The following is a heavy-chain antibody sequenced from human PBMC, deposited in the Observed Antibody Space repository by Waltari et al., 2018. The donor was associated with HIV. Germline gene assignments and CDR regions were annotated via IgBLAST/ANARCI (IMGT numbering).Heavy chain of an antibody. J-gene: IGHJ5*02. CDR2: IGNSVET. D-gene: IGHD3-3*01. CDR3: AKGVRFLGP. CDR1: GLSVNTNF. V-gene: IGHV3-53*02. Sequence: MATGGILVRPGGSLSLSCAVSGLSVNTNFVTWVRQSTGGGLEGVGTIGNSVETYFGDSVRGRFSISLDNAGNRGYLQMNAVNFDDTASYFCAKGVRFLGPWSQGTPVKVS.